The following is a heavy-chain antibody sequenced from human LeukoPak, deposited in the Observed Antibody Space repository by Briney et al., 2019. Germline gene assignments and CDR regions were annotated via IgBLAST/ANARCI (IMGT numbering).Heavy chain of an antibody. D-gene: IGHD1-14*01. CDR2: INHSGST. CDR3: ARVPRREAFDI. J-gene: IGHJ3*02. Sequence: PSETLSLTCAVYGGSFSGYYWSWIRQPPGKGLEWIGEINHSGSTNYNPSLKSRVTISVDTSKNQFSLKLSSVTAADTAVYYCARVPRREAFDIWGQGTMVTVSS. V-gene: IGHV4-34*01. CDR1: GGSFSGYY.